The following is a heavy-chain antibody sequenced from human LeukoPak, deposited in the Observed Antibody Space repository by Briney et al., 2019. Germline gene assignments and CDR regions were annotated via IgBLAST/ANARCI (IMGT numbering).Heavy chain of an antibody. CDR1: GFTFSSYW. J-gene: IGHJ6*03. CDR3: ARSPDSTYYYYMGV. CDR2: IKQDGSEK. V-gene: IGHV3-7*01. Sequence: PGGSLRLSCAASGFTFSSYWMSWVRQAPGKGLEWVANIKQDGSEKYYVDSVKGRFTISRDNAKNSLYLQMNSLRAEDTAVYYCARSPDSTYYYYMGVWGKGTTVTVSS. D-gene: IGHD6-13*01.